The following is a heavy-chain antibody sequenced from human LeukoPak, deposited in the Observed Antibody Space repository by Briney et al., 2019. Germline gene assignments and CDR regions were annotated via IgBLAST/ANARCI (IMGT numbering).Heavy chain of an antibody. CDR2: IKQDGSEK. J-gene: IGHJ4*02. CDR1: GFIFKSYG. Sequence: PGGSLRLSCGASGFIFKSYGMHWVRQTPGKGLEWVANIKQDGSEKYYVVSVKGRFTISRDNAKTSLYLQMNSLRAEDTAVYYCAREKGIAVAGTYFDYWGQGTLVTVSS. CDR3: AREKGIAVAGTYFDY. D-gene: IGHD6-19*01. V-gene: IGHV3-7*01.